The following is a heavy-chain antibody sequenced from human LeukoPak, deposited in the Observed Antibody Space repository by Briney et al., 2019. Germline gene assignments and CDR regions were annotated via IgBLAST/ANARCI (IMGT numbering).Heavy chain of an antibody. CDR1: GGSISSGTYY. V-gene: IGHV4-39*01. Sequence: SSETLSLTCIVSGGSISSGTYYWGWIRQPPGKGLEWIGSIYYSGSTYYNPSLKSRVTISVDTSKNQFSLKLSSVTAADTAVYYCARGLGIQWLGPNFDYWGQGTLVTVSS. CDR2: IYYSGST. J-gene: IGHJ4*02. D-gene: IGHD6-19*01. CDR3: ARGLGIQWLGPNFDY.